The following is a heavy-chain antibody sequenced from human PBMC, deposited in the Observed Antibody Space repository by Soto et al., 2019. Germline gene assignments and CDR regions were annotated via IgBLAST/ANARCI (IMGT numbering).Heavy chain of an antibody. J-gene: IGHJ3*02. D-gene: IGHD2-2*02. CDR1: RYTFTSYD. V-gene: IGHV1-8*01. CDR2: MNPNSGNT. CDR3: ARRIPLDAFDI. Sequence: ASVKVSCKASRYTFTSYDINWVRQATGQGLEWMGWMNPNSGNTGYAQKFQGRVTMTRNTSISTAYMELSSLRSEDTAVYHCARRIPLDAFDIWGQGTMVTVSS.